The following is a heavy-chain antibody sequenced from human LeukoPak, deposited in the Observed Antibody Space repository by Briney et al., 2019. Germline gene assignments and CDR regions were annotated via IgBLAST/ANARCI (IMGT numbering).Heavy chain of an antibody. V-gene: IGHV4-34*01. Sequence: SETLSLTCAVYGGPFSGYYWSWIRQSPGKGLEWIGEINHSGSTNYNPSLKSRVTISVDTSKNPFSLKLSSVTAADTAVYYCARGRASYDFWSGYLFDYWGQGTLVTVSS. J-gene: IGHJ4*02. CDR1: GGPFSGYY. D-gene: IGHD3-3*01. CDR2: INHSGST. CDR3: ARGRASYDFWSGYLFDY.